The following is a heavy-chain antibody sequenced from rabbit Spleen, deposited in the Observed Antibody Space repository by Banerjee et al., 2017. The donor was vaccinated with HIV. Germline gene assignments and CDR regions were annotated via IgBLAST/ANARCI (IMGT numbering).Heavy chain of an antibody. V-gene: IGHV1S40*01. D-gene: IGHD1-1*01. CDR2: INASTSKP. J-gene: IGHJ4*01. CDR3: ARDLGGVIGWNFKL. CDR1: GFSFSSSYY. Sequence: QSLEESGGDLVKPGASLTLTCTASGFSFSSSYYMCWVRQAPGKGLEWIACINASTSKPVYATWASGRFTISRTSSTTVTLRMTSLTAADRATYFCARDLGGVIGWNFKLWGPGTLVTVS.